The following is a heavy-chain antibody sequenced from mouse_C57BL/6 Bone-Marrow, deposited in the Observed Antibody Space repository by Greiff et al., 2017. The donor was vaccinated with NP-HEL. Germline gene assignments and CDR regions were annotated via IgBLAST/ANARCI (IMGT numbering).Heavy chain of an antibody. D-gene: IGHD2-5*01. Sequence: EVQLQQSGPVLVKPGASVKMSCKASGYTFTDYYMNWVKQSHGKSLEWIGVINPYNGGTSYNQKFKGKATLTVDKSSSTAYMELDSLTSEDSAVYYCARWIYSSYDWYFDVWGTGTTVTVSS. CDR1: GYTFTDYY. J-gene: IGHJ1*03. CDR2: INPYNGGT. CDR3: ARWIYSSYDWYFDV. V-gene: IGHV1-19*01.